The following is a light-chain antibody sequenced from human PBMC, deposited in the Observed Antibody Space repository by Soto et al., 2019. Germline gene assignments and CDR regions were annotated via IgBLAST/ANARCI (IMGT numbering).Light chain of an antibody. Sequence: DVQITQSPSSLSASVAYRVTITCPLSQSISSYLNWYQQKPGKAPKLLIYAASSLQSGVPSRFSGSGSGTDFTLTISSLQTEDFATYYCKQSYSTPRTFGQGTKVDIK. V-gene: IGKV1-39*01. CDR2: AAS. CDR3: KQSYSTPRT. CDR1: QSISSY. J-gene: IGKJ1*01.